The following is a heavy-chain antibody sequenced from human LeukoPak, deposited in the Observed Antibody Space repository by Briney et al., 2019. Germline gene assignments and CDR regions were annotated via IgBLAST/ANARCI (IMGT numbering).Heavy chain of an antibody. CDR2: VYCSGST. V-gene: IGHV4-59*01. D-gene: IGHD3-3*01. CDR3: ARGKPPITIFGVLPIESNWFDP. CDR1: GGSISSYY. Sequence: SETLSLTCTVSGGSISSYYWSWIRQPPGKGLEWIGYVYCSGSTNYNPSLKSRVTISVDTSKNQFSLKLSSVTAADTAVYYCARGKPPITIFGVLPIESNWFDPWGQGTLVTVSS. J-gene: IGHJ5*02.